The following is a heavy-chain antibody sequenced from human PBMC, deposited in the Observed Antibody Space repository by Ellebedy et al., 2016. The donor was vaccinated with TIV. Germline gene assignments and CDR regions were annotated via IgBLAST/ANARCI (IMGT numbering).Heavy chain of an antibody. V-gene: IGHV3-23*01. CDR1: GFTFSSYA. CDR2: ISGSGGST. D-gene: IGHD4-23*01. CDR3: ASYGGRYEYYNYGMDV. J-gene: IGHJ6*02. Sequence: GESLKISCAASGFTFSSYAMSWVRQAPGKGLEWVSAISGSGGSTYYADSVKGRFTISRDNSKNTLYLQMNSLRAEDTAVYYCASYGGRYEYYNYGMDVWGQGTTVTVSS.